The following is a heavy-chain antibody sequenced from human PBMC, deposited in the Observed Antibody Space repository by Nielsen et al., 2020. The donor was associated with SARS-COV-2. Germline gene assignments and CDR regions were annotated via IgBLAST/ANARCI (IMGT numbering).Heavy chain of an antibody. CDR3: LGGASY. CDR1: GFTFSSYE. Sequence: GGSLRLSCAASGFTFSSYEMNWVRQAPGKGLEWVSYISTTGDITYYADSVKGRFTVSRDNAKDSLYLQMKSLRAEDTAVYYCLGGASYWGQGTLVTVSS. D-gene: IGHD3-10*01. V-gene: IGHV3-48*03. J-gene: IGHJ4*02. CDR2: ISTTGDIT.